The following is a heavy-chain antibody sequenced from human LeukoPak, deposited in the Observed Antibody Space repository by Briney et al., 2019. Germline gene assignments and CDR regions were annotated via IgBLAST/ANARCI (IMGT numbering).Heavy chain of an antibody. D-gene: IGHD6-19*01. V-gene: IGHV4-61*02. CDR3: ARAGSASSGWYYFDY. J-gene: IGHJ4*02. CDR2: IYTSGST. Sequence: PSQTLSLTCTVSGGSISSGGYYWSWIRQPAGKGLEWIGRIYTSGSTNYNPSLKSRVTMSVDTSKNQFSLKLSSVTAADTAVYYCARAGSASSGWYYFDYWGQGTLVTVSP. CDR1: GGSISSGGYY.